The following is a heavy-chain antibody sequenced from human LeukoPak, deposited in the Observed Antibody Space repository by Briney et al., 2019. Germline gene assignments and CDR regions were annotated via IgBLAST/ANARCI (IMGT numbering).Heavy chain of an antibody. CDR2: INHSGST. Sequence: PSETLSLTCAVYGLTFSGYYWSWIRQPPGKGLEWIVEINHSGSTNYNPSLESGVTISVDTSKNNFSLKLSSVTAADTAVYYCARGLSGSGCWGQGTLVTVSS. D-gene: IGHD3-10*01. V-gene: IGHV4-34*01. J-gene: IGHJ4*02. CDR3: ARGLSGSGC. CDR1: GLTFSGYY.